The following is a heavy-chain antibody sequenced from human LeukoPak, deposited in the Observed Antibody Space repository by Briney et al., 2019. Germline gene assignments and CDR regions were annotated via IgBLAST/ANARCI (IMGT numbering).Heavy chain of an antibody. D-gene: IGHD3-3*01. J-gene: IGHJ3*01. CDR3: ASSFGDFWQ. Sequence: GGSLRLSCAASGFTFSNYWMHWVRHAPGKGLVWVSRVSGDGSSTNYADSVKGRFTISRDNARNTLYLQMNSLRAEDTAMYYCASSFGDFWQWGQGTMVTVSS. V-gene: IGHV3-74*01. CDR2: VSGDGSST. CDR1: GFTFSNYW.